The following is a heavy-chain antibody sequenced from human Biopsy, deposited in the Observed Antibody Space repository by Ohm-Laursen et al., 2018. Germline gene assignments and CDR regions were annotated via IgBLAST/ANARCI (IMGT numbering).Heavy chain of an antibody. CDR1: GDSISSYY. V-gene: IGHV4-59*01. J-gene: IGHJ2*01. CDR3: ARDRGYYSDRTVPEYFDL. Sequence: GTLSLTCTVSGDSISSYYWRWIRQPPGKGLEWIGYVYYTGSTDYNPSLQSRVTISVDTSKNHFSLRLRSVTPADTAIYYHARDRGYYSDRTVPEYFDLWGRGTLVTVSS. D-gene: IGHD3-22*01. CDR2: VYYTGST.